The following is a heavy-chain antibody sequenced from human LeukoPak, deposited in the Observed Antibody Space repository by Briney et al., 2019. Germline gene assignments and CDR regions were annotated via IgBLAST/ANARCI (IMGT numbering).Heavy chain of an antibody. V-gene: IGHV3-20*01. CDR3: ARDVGDIVVVPAAGTFDY. J-gene: IGHJ4*02. CDR2: INWNGGST. Sequence: GGSLRLSCVASGFTFDDYGMSWVRQAPGKGLEWVSGINWNGGSTGYADSVKGRFTISRDNAKNSLYLQMNSLRAEDTALYHCARDVGDIVVVPAAGTFDYWGQGTLVTVSS. D-gene: IGHD2-2*01. CDR1: GFTFDDYG.